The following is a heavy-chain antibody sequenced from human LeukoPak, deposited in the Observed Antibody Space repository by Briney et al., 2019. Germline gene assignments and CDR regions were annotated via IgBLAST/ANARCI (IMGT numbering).Heavy chain of an antibody. V-gene: IGHV3-7*01. D-gene: IGHD3-10*01. Sequence: PGGSLRLSCAASGFTFSDYWMAWVRQAPGRGLGWVAIIWPDGSDKYHAVSVRGRFTISRDNAQNSLNLQMNSLRAEDSGVYYCCRWGVNAGLDRWGQGTLVIVSS. CDR2: IWPDGSDK. CDR1: GFTFSDYW. CDR3: CRWGVNAGLDR. J-gene: IGHJ5*02.